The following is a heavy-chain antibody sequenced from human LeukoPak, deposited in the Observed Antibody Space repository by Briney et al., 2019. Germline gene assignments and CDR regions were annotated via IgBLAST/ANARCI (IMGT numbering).Heavy chain of an antibody. CDR2: ISDYEGNT. Sequence: ASVKVSCKTSGYTFTRYGISWVRQAPGQGLEWMGWISDYEGNTKYAQKVQGRVSMTTDTSTSTAYMELRSLRSDDTAVYYCARDNAIIPAEIADYWGQGTQVTVSS. V-gene: IGHV1-18*01. J-gene: IGHJ4*02. CDR1: GYTFTRYG. D-gene: IGHD2-2*01. CDR3: ARDNAIIPAEIADY.